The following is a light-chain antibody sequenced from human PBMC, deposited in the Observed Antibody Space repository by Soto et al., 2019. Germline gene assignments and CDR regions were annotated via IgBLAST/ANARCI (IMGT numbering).Light chain of an antibody. CDR2: EVS. V-gene: IGLV2-8*01. J-gene: IGLJ3*02. CDR1: SSDVGGYNY. Sequence: QSALTQPPSASGSPGQSVTISCTGTSSDVGGYNYVSWFQQHPGKAPKLMTYEVSKRPSGVPDRFSGSKSGNTASLTVSGLQAEDEADYYCSSYAGSYHLVFGGGTKLTVL. CDR3: SSYAGSYHLV.